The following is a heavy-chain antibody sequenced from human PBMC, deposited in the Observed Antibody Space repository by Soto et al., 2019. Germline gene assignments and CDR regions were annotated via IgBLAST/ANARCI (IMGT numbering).Heavy chain of an antibody. D-gene: IGHD6-13*01. CDR3: VRAAGIAAAGSSQGVL. Sequence: GGSLRLSCEASGFAIRSNAIHWVRQAPGKGLEWVAVISFEGSYKYYADSVKGRFTVSRDNSKNTVSLQMDSLTGEDSALYYCVRAAGIAAAGSSQGVLWGQGTLVTVSS. CDR1: GFAIRSNA. CDR2: ISFEGSYK. V-gene: IGHV3-30*04. J-gene: IGHJ4*02.